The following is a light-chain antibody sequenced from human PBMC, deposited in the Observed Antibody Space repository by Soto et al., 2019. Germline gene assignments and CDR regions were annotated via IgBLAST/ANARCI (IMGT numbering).Light chain of an antibody. CDR2: GAS. J-gene: IGKJ5*01. CDR3: QQYGNPRIT. CDR1: QRISDT. V-gene: IGKV3-20*01. Sequence: EIVMTQSPATLSVSPGGRAPLSCRASQRISDTLAWYQQKPGQAPRLLISGASSRAAGIPDRFSGSGSETDFTLTISRLEPEDFALYFCQQYGNPRITFGQGTRLEIK.